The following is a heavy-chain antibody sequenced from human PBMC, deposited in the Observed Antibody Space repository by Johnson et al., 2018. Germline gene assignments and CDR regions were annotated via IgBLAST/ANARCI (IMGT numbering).Heavy chain of an antibody. J-gene: IGHJ3*02. CDR1: GFIFSNYA. CDR3: AQDLSRMNVIAVLPKGALDS. D-gene: IGHD2-21*01. CDR2: MAYDGSNQ. V-gene: IGHV3-30-3*01. Sequence: QVQLVQSGGGVVQPGRSLRLSCAASGFIFSNYAMHWVRQAPGKGLEWVALMAYDGSNQYYTDSVKGRFTISRDNSKNTLYLQMNSLRAEDSAGFYCAQDLSRMNVIAVLPKGALDSWGQGTMVTVSS.